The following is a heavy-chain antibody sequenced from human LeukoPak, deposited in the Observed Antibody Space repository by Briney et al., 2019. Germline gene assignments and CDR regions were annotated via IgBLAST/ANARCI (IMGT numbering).Heavy chain of an antibody. Sequence: GGSLRLSCAASGFTFSDYWMHWVRQVPGKGLVWVSRINSGGSRTTYADSVKGRFTISRDNAKNTLYLQRDSLRAEDTGVYYCARSNQADDYWGQGTLVTVSS. CDR2: INSGGSRT. D-gene: IGHD1-14*01. V-gene: IGHV3-74*01. J-gene: IGHJ4*02. CDR1: GFTFSDYW. CDR3: ARSNQADDY.